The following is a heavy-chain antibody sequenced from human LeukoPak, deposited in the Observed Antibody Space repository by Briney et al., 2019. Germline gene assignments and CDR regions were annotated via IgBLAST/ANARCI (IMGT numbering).Heavy chain of an antibody. Sequence: SGPTLVNPTETLTLTCTVSGFSLSNARMGVTWIRQPPGKALEWLPHTSSNDEKSYSTSLKSRLTISKDISKSQVVLTMTNMDPVDTAAYYCARIQYTVQDYYFDYWGQGTLVTVSS. CDR3: ARIQYTVQDYYFDY. CDR2: TSSNDEK. J-gene: IGHJ4*02. V-gene: IGHV2-26*01. CDR1: GFSLSNARMG. D-gene: IGHD4-11*01.